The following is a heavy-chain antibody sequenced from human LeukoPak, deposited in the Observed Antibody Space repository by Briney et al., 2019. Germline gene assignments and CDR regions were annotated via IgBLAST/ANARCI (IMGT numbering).Heavy chain of an antibody. CDR1: GGSISSGVYY. Sequence: SQTLSLTCTVSGGSISSGVYYWSWIRQPPGKGLEWIGYIYHSGSTYYNPSLKSRVTISVDRSKNQFSLKLSSVTAADTAVYYCARELGYCSSTSCVNWFDPWGQGTLVTVSS. CDR2: IYHSGST. CDR3: ARELGYCSSTSCVNWFDP. J-gene: IGHJ5*02. D-gene: IGHD2-2*01. V-gene: IGHV4-30-2*01.